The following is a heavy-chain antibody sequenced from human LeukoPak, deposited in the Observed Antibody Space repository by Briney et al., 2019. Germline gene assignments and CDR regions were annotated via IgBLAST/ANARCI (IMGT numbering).Heavy chain of an antibody. Sequence: GGSLRLSCAASGFTFSSYSMNWVRQAPGKGLEWVSSISSSSSYIYYADSVKGRFTISRDNAKNSLYLQMSSLRAEDTAVYYCARRTSQLGTGTTNIDYWGQGTLVTVSS. CDR3: ARRTSQLGTGTTNIDY. J-gene: IGHJ4*02. CDR1: GFTFSSYS. CDR2: ISSSSSYI. V-gene: IGHV3-21*01. D-gene: IGHD1-1*01.